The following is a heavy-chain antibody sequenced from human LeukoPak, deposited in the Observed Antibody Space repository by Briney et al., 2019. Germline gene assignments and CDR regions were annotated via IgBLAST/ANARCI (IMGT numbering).Heavy chain of an antibody. Sequence: GGSLRLSCAASGFTFSSYGMHWVRQALGKGLEWVAGIRDDGSNKYYADSVKGRFTISRDNSKNTLYLEMNSLRVEDTAVYYCASRSPASDYWGQGTLVTVSS. CDR1: GFTFSSYG. D-gene: IGHD2-2*01. V-gene: IGHV3-33*01. J-gene: IGHJ4*02. CDR2: IRDDGSNK. CDR3: ASRSPASDY.